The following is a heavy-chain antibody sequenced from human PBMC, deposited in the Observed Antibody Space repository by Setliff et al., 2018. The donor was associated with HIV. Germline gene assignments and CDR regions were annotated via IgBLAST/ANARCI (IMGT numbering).Heavy chain of an antibody. CDR3: ATLSSNWHLDY. D-gene: IGHD6-13*01. CDR1: GFTFSNYA. CDR2: ISYDGSDK. V-gene: IGHV3-30*04. J-gene: IGHJ4*02. Sequence: GGSLRLSCAASGFTFSNYAMHWVRQAPVKGLEWVAVISYDGSDKYYADSVKGRFTISRDNSKNTVYLQMNSLRAEDTAVYYCATLSSNWHLDYWGRGTLVTVSS.